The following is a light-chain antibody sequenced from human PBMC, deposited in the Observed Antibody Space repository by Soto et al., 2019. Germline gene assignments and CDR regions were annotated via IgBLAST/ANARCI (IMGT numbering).Light chain of an antibody. CDR3: QQPIRFPIT. CDR2: AAS. CDR1: QSISSY. V-gene: IGKV1-39*01. J-gene: IGKJ5*01. Sequence: DIQMTQSPSSLSASVGDRVTITCRASQSISSYLNWNQQKPGKAPKLLIYAASSLQSGVPSRFSGSGSGTDFTLTIRSLQPEDFATYFCQQPIRFPITFGQGTRLEI.